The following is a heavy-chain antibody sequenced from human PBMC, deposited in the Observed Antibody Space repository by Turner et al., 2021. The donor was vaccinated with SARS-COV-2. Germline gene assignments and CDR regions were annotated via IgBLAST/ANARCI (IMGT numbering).Heavy chain of an antibody. J-gene: IGHJ4*02. CDR1: GGSFSGHM. D-gene: IGHD3-3*01. CDR2: INHIGET. V-gene: IGHV4-34*01. CDR3: ARLVVVRAGVFIIRPYRRGYFDS. Sequence: QVQLQQWGAGLLKPSETLSLTCAVYGGSFSGHMWSWIRQSPGKGLECIGDINHIGETNYNPSLKSSVTTSVDMSKNQFSLRMASVTAADTAVYFCARLVVVRAGVFIIRPYRRGYFDSWGQGTLVTVSS.